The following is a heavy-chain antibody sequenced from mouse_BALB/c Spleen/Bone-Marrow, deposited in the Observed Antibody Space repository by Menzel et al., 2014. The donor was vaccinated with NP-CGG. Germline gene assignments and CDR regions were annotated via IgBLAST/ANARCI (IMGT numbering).Heavy chain of an antibody. J-gene: IGHJ1*01. CDR3: ARTVRWYFDV. V-gene: IGHV1-4*01. Sequence: QVHVKQSGAELARPGASVKMSCKASGYTFTSYTMHWVKQRPGQGLEWIGYINPSSGYTNYNQKFKDKATLTADKSSSTAYMQLSSLTSEDSVVYYGARTVRWYFDVWGAGTTVTVSS. CDR1: GYTFTSYT. D-gene: IGHD1-1*01. CDR2: INPSSGYT.